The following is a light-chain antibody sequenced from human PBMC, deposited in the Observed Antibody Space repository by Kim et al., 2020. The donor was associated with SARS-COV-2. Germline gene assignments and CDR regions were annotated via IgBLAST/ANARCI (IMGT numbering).Light chain of an antibody. CDR2: AAS. J-gene: IGKJ4*01. CDR1: QGISSY. CDR3: LQLHSYPLT. Sequence: APVGDSVPIPCRASQGISSYLAWYQQKPGKAPKLLIYAASTLQGGVPSRFSGSGSGTDFTLTISSLQPEDFATYCCLQLHSYPLTFGGGTKVDIK. V-gene: IGKV1-9*01.